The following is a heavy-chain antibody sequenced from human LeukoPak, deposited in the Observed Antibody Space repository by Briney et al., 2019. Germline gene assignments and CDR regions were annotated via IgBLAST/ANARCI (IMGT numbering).Heavy chain of an antibody. D-gene: IGHD3-10*01. CDR1: GVSISRGGYS. CDR2: IYHSGST. CDR3: ATVRGFGELGY. V-gene: IGHV4-30-4*07. J-gene: IGHJ4*02. Sequence: PSETLSLTCAVSGVSISRGGYSWSWIRQPPGKGLEWIGYIYHSGSTNYNPSLKSRLTISVDTSNNQFSLRLSSVTAADTAVYYCATVRGFGELGYWGQGTLVTVSS.